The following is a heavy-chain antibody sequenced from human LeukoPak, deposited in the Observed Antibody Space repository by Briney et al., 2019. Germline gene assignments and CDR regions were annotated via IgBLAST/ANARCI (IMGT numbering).Heavy chain of an antibody. V-gene: IGHV4-39*01. Sequence: SETLSITCTVSGGSISSSSYYWGWIRQPPGKGLEWIGSIYYSGSTYYNPSLKSRVTISVDTSKNQFSLKLSSVTAADTAVYYCASQRAPEDYWGQGTLVTVSS. CDR3: ASQRAPEDY. J-gene: IGHJ4*02. CDR1: GGSISSSSYY. CDR2: IYYSGST.